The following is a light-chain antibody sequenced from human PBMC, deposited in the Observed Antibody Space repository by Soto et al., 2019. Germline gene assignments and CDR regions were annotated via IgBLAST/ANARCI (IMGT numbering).Light chain of an antibody. CDR2: DAS. CDR3: QHYDSARWT. Sequence: IMLTQSPGTLSLTPGERATLSCRASQSISSTYLTWYHQKPGQAPRLLIYDASRRATGIPDRFSGSGSGTDFSLTISRLEPEDFAVYYCQHYDSARWTFGLGTIVDVK. CDR1: QSISSTY. V-gene: IGKV3-20*01. J-gene: IGKJ1*01.